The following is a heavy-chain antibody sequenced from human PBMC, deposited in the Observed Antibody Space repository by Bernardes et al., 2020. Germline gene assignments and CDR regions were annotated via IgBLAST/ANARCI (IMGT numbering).Heavy chain of an antibody. CDR1: GFSISNYD. V-gene: IGHV3-23*01. CDR3: AKGLMTVDTAMSWVYGLDV. D-gene: IGHD5-18*01. J-gene: IGHJ6*02. CDR2: ISDSGRT. Sequence: GGSLRLSCEASGFSISNYDITWVRQAPGKGLVWVSVISDSGRTHYADTVQGRLIMSSDNSKRTVYMDMNGLIAEDTAVYYCAKGLMTVDTAMSWVYGLDVWGQGTTVTVAS.